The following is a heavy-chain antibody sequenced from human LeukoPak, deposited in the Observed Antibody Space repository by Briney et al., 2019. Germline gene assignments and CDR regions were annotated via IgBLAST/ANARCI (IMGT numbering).Heavy chain of an antibody. Sequence: GGSLRLSRAASGFTFSSYSMNWVRQAPGKGLEWVSHITASGTAMFYADSVKGRFTISRDNAKNSLYLQMDSLRAEDTAVYYCARDPSGTYYPRVSGALDIWGQGTMVTVSS. D-gene: IGHD1-26*01. CDR3: ARDPSGTYYPRVSGALDI. CDR1: GFTFSSYS. CDR2: ITASGTAM. J-gene: IGHJ3*02. V-gene: IGHV3-48*04.